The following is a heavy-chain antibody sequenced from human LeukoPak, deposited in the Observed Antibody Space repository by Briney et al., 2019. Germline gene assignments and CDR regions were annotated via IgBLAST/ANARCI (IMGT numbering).Heavy chain of an antibody. J-gene: IGHJ5*02. CDR1: GFTFSRDS. CDR2: INGGGSPI. Sequence: GGSLRLSCAASGFTFSRDSMNWVRQAPGKGLEWVSYINGGGSPIFYADPVRGRFTISRDDSKNTLYLQMNSLRTEDTAVYYWAKDRVGGGAYWFDPWGQGTLVTVSA. CDR3: AKDRVGGGAYWFDP. D-gene: IGHD1-26*01. V-gene: IGHV3-48*01.